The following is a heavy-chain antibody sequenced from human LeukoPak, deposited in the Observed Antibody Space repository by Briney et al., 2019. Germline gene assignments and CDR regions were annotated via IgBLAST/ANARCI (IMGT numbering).Heavy chain of an antibody. V-gene: IGHV1-2*02. J-gene: IGHJ4*02. CDR3: ARENYYGSGSLDY. CDR2: INPNSGGT. Sequence: GASVRVSCTASGYTFTGYYMHWVRQAPGQGLGGLGWINPNSGGTNYAQKFQGRVTMTRETSISTAYMELSRLRSNDTAVYYCARENYYGSGSLDYWGQGTLVTVSS. CDR1: GYTFTGYY. D-gene: IGHD3-10*01.